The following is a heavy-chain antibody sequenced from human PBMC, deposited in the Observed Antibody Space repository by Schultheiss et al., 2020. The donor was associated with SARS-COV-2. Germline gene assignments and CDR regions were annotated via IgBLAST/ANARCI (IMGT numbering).Heavy chain of an antibody. CDR2: ISYDGSNK. CDR3: ARLWMG. D-gene: IGHD2-21*01. V-gene: IGHV3-30*04. J-gene: IGHJ4*02. CDR1: GFTFSSYA. Sequence: GGSLRLSCAASGFTFSSYAMHWVRQAPGKGLEWVAVISYDGSNKYYADSVKGRFTISRDNAKNSLYLQMNSLRVEDTAVYYCARLWMGWGQGTLVTVSS.